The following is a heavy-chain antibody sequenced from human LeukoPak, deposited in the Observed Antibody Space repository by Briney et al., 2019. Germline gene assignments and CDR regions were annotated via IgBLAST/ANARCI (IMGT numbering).Heavy chain of an antibody. CDR1: GFTFSSIW. CDR3: ARGGDIVVVVAAETEYYFDY. Sequence: GGSLRLSCAAAGFTFSSIWIGWVRQAHRNVLEWVANIKQDRSEAYHVDSAKGRFTISRDNAKTSLYLQMNSLRAEDTAVYYCARGGDIVVVVAAETEYYFDYWGQGTLVTVSS. D-gene: IGHD2-15*01. CDR2: IKQDRSEA. J-gene: IGHJ4*02. V-gene: IGHV3-7*03.